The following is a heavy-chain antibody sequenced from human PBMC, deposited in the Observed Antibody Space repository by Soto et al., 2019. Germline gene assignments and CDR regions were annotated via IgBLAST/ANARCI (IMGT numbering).Heavy chain of an antibody. V-gene: IGHV4-34*01. Sequence: SETLSLTCAVYGGSFSGYYWSWIRQPPGKGLEWIGEINHSGSTNLGEINRSGSTNYNPSLKSRVTMSVDTSKNQFSLKLISVTAADTAVYYCARHFVAVVIKGWGYWGQGTLVTVSS. CDR1: GGSFSGYY. CDR3: ARHFVAVVIKGWGY. D-gene: IGHD3-22*01. CDR2: INHSGSTNLGEINRSGST. J-gene: IGHJ4*02.